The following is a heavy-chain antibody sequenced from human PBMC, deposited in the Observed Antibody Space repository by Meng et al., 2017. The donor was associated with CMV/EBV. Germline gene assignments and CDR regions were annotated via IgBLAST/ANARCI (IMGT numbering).Heavy chain of an antibody. CDR3: AKDKGEDDYSNEGGLIDY. J-gene: IGHJ4*02. V-gene: IGHV3-23*03. CDR1: GFTFSSYA. Sequence: GGSLRLSCAASGFTFSSYAMSWVRQAPGKGLEWVSVIYSGGSSTYYADSVKGRFTTSRDNSKNTLYLQMNSLRAEDTAVYYCAKDKGEDDYSNEGGLIDYWGQGTLVTVSS. CDR2: IYSGGSST. D-gene: IGHD4-11*01.